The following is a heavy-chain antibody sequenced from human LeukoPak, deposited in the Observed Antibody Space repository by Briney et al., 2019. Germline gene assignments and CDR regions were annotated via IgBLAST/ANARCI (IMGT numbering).Heavy chain of an antibody. V-gene: IGHV4-34*01. CDR2: INDSGSI. CDR1: GGSFSGYY. D-gene: IGHD7-27*01. Sequence: SETLSLTCAVYGGSFSGYYWRWIRQSPGKGLEWIGEINDSGSINYDPSLKSRVTISVDTSKNQISLKLTSVTAADTAVYYCARVAGDPIYYYYYMDVWGKGTTVTVSS. J-gene: IGHJ6*03. CDR3: ARVAGDPIYYYYYMDV.